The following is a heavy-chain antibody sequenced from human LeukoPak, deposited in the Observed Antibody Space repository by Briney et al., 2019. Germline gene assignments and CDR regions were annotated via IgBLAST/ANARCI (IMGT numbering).Heavy chain of an antibody. V-gene: IGHV3-66*04. CDR3: ARLVTGTTVINSGWFDP. CDR2: FYSGGNT. D-gene: IGHD4-23*01. J-gene: IGHJ5*02. Sequence: GGSLRLSCAASGFTVSSNYMTWVRQAPGKGLEWASVFYSGGNTYYADSVKGRFSISRDNSKNTVYLQMNSLRAEDTAVYYCARLVTGTTVINSGWFDPWGQGTLVTGS. CDR1: GFTVSSNY.